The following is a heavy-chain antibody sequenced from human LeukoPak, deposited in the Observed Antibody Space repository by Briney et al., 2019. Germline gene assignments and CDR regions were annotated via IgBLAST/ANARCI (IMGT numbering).Heavy chain of an antibody. D-gene: IGHD2-15*01. CDR2: ISYDGSNK. CDR3: ARYCSGVSCYSGYDY. J-gene: IGHJ4*02. Sequence: PGGSLRLSCAASGFTFSSYGMHWVRQAPGKGLEWVAVISYDGSNKYYADSVKGRFTISRDNSKNTLYLQMGSLRAEDMAVYYCARYCSGVSCYSGYDYWGQGTLVTVSS. CDR1: GFTFSSYG. V-gene: IGHV3-30*03.